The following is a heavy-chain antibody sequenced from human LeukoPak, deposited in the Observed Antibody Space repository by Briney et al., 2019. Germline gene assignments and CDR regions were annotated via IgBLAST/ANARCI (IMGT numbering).Heavy chain of an antibody. V-gene: IGHV3-48*04. CDR1: GFTFSYYS. CDR3: ARDRLRSYYYYYGMDV. CDR2: ISSSSKTI. D-gene: IGHD4-17*01. Sequence: PGGSLRLSCAASGFTFSYYSMNWVRQAPGKGLEWVSYISSSSKTIYYADSVKGRFTISRDNAKNSLYLQMNSLRAEDTAVYYCARDRLRSYYYYYGMDVWGQGTTVTVSS. J-gene: IGHJ6*02.